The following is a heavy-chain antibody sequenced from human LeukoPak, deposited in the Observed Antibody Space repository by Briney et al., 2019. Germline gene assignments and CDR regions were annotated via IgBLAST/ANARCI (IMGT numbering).Heavy chain of an antibody. CDR2: ISYDGSNK. V-gene: IGHV3-30*03. J-gene: IGHJ4*02. D-gene: IGHD4-17*01. Sequence: PGRSLRLSCAASGFTFSSHGMHWVRQAPGKGLEWVAVISYDGSNKYYADSVKGRFTISRDNSKNTLYLQMNSLRAEDTAVYYCALGVYGDKERAGFDYWGQGTLVTVSS. CDR1: GFTFSSHG. CDR3: ALGVYGDKERAGFDY.